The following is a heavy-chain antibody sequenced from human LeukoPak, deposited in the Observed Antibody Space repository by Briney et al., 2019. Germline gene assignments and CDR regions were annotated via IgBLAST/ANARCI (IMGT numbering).Heavy chain of an antibody. CDR2: MNPNSGNT. CDR3: ARDHYYYDSSGYPRYYYYGMDV. J-gene: IGHJ6*02. D-gene: IGHD3-22*01. V-gene: IGHV1-8*01. CDR1: GYTFTSYD. Sequence: ASVKVSCKASGYTFTSYDINWVRQATGQGLEWMGWMNPNSGNTGYAQKFQGRVTMTRNTSISTAYMELSSLRSEDTAVYYCARDHYYYDSSGYPRYYYYGMDVWGQGTTVTVSS.